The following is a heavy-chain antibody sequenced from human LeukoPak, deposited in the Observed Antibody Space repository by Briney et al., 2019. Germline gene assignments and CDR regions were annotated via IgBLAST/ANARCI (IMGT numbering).Heavy chain of an antibody. CDR1: GFTFKSTF. Sequence: KPGGSLRLSCAVSGFTFKSTFMNWVRQAPGKGLEWVSSISSSGSYIHYADSVKGRFTISRDNFKNTLYLQMNSLRAEDTAVYYRAKRGCDTNGCPYYFDYWGQGTLVTVSS. D-gene: IGHD2-8*01. V-gene: IGHV3-21*04. J-gene: IGHJ4*02. CDR2: ISSSGSYI. CDR3: AKRGCDTNGCPYYFDY.